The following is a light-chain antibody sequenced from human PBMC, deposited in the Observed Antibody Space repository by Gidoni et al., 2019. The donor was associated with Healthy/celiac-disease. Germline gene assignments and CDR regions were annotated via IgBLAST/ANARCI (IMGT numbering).Light chain of an antibody. CDR2: AAS. J-gene: IGKJ1*01. CDR3: QKYNSAPWT. Sequence: DMQMTQSPSSLSASVGDRVTITCRASQSSSNYLSWYQQKPGKVPKLLIYAASTLQSGVPSRFSGSGSGTDFTLTISSLQTEDVATYYCQKYNSAPWTFGQGTKVEIK. V-gene: IGKV1-27*01. CDR1: QSSSNY.